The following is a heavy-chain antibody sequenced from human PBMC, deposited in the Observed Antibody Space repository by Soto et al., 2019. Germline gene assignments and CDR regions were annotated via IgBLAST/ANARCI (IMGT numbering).Heavy chain of an antibody. CDR2: IRSKAYGGTT. J-gene: IGHJ6*02. CDR3: TSDVYSGYDYYYYYGMDV. CDR1: GFTFGDYA. Sequence: GGSLRLSCTASGFTFGDYAMSWVRQAPGKGLEWVGFIRSKAYGGTTEYAASVKGRFTISRDDSKSIAYLQMNSLETEDTAVYYCTSDVYSGYDYYYYYGMDVWGQGTTVTVSS. D-gene: IGHD5-12*01. V-gene: IGHV3-49*04.